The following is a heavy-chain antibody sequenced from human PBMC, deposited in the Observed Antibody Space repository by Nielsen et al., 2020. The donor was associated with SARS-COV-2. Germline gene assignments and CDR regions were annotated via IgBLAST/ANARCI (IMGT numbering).Heavy chain of an antibody. D-gene: IGHD4-17*01. CDR3: AKAGDYGDSYYFDY. CDR1: GFTFSSYA. Sequence: GGSLRLSCAASGFTFSSYAMSWVRRAPGKGLEWVSAISGSGGSTYYADSVKGRFTISRDNSKNTLYLQMNSLRAEDTAVYYCAKAGDYGDSYYFDYWGQGTLVTVSS. CDR2: ISGSGGST. V-gene: IGHV3-23*01. J-gene: IGHJ4*02.